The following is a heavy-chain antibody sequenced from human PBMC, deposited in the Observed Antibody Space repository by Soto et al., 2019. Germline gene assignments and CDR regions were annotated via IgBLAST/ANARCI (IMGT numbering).Heavy chain of an antibody. V-gene: IGHV3-11*01. CDR1: EFTSSDYY. J-gene: IGHJ4*02. CDR2: ISSSGSTI. Sequence: FLRLSCGVAEFTSSDYYMSRIRQAPGKGLEWVSYISSSGSTIYYADSVKGRFTISRDNAKNSLYLQMNSLRAEDTAVYYCARGPYYYDTSGYGYWGQGTLVTVSS. D-gene: IGHD3-22*01. CDR3: ARGPYYYDTSGYGY.